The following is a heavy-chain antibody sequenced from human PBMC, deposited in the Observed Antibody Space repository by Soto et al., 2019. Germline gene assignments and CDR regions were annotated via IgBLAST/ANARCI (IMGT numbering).Heavy chain of an antibody. CDR2: INHSGSA. CDR3: ARGLITGSHYSGGWYYFDS. CDR1: GESFSGYI. J-gene: IGHJ4*02. D-gene: IGHD6-19*01. V-gene: IGHV4-34*01. Sequence: SETLSLTCTVYGESFSGYIWTWIRQTPGKGLQWIGQINHSGSASYSPSLKSRVTISVHTSNSQFSLELSSVTAADTAVYYCARGLITGSHYSGGWYYFDSWGQGTQV.